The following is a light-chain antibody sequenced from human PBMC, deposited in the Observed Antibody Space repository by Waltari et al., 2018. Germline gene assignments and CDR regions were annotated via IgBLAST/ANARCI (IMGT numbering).Light chain of an antibody. V-gene: IGLV6-57*03. Sequence: FMLTQPHSVSESPGKTVTISCTRSSGNIATNYVHWYQQRPGSAPTKVIYEDNQRPSGVPDRFSGSIDSSSNSASLIISGLKAEDEADYYCQSFDSSHVVFGGGTKLTVL. CDR3: QSFDSSHVV. CDR2: EDN. CDR1: SGNIATNY. J-gene: IGLJ2*01.